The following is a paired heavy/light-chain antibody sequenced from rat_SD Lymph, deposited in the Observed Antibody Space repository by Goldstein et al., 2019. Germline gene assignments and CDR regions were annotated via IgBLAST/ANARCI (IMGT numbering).Heavy chain of an antibody. CDR3: TTPLVYYSSYIRNWFAY. V-gene: IGHV5-20*01. CDR1: GFTFSDYY. J-gene: IGHJ3*01. CDR2: ISYDGGST. D-gene: IGHD1-2*01. Sequence: EVQLVESGGGLVQPGRSLKLSCAASGFTFSDYYMAWVRQAPTKGLEWVASISYDGGSTYYRDSVKGRFTISRDNAKSSLYLQMDSLRSEDTATYYCTTPLVYYSSYIRNWFAYWGQGTLVTVSS.
Light chain of an antibody. CDR3: LQLTSTPLT. J-gene: IGKJ5*01. Sequence: EIVLTQSPTTMAASPGEKVTLTCLASSSVNYMYWYQQKSSASPKLLIYYTSILASGVPDRFSGSGSGTSYSLTISSMEAEDAAIYYCLQLTSTPLTFGSGTKLEIK. CDR2: YTS. CDR1: SSVNY. V-gene: IGKV4S13*01.